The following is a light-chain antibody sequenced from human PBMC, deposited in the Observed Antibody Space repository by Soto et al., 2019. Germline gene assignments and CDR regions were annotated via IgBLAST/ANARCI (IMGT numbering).Light chain of an antibody. V-gene: IGKV3-20*01. CDR2: GAS. Sequence: IGFTQYPGTLSLSSGGRATLSRRASQSVSNNYIAWYQQKRGQAPRRLIYGASIRATGIPDRFSGSGSGTDFTLTISRLEPEDFALYYCQQYHTSPLTFGQGTKVDIK. J-gene: IGKJ1*01. CDR1: QSVSNNY. CDR3: QQYHTSPLT.